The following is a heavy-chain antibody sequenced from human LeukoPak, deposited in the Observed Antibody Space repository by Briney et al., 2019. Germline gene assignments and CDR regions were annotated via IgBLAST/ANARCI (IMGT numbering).Heavy chain of an antibody. CDR2: IYASGGT. D-gene: IGHD3-22*01. Sequence: SETLSLTCTVSGGSINSNTYFWNWNRQPAGKRLEWIERIYASGGTDYNPSLRSRLSMSINRSSNQISLTLRSVTAADTAVYYCARYVDPYDISPHSFDIWGQGTVVTVSS. CDR3: ARYVDPYDISPHSFDI. CDR1: GGSINSNTYF. V-gene: IGHV4-61*02. J-gene: IGHJ3*02.